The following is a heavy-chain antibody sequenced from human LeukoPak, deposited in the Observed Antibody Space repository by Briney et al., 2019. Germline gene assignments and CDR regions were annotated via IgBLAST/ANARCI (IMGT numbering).Heavy chain of an antibody. Sequence: GGSLRLFCAASGFTFSDYYMSWIRQAPGKGLEWVSYISGGSSTIYYADSLKGRFTVSRDNAKNSLYLLMNSLRAEDTAVYYCARRGSGRHFDFWGQGTLVTVSS. CDR1: GFTFSDYY. CDR2: ISGGSSTI. V-gene: IGHV3-11*01. CDR3: ARRGSGRHFDF. D-gene: IGHD2-15*01. J-gene: IGHJ4*02.